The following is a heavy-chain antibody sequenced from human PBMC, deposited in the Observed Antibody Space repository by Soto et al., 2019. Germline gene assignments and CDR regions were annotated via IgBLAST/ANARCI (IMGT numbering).Heavy chain of an antibody. D-gene: IGHD5-12*01. CDR3: ARDQEGSAYDPHLDY. V-gene: IGHV1-46*03. CDR1: GYTFSRYH. CDR2: INPSAGTT. Sequence: ASVKVSCKASGYTFSRYHVHWVRQAPGQGLEWMAIINPSAGTTHYAQKFQGRVTLTRDTSTSTVYMELSSLRSEDTAVYYCARDQEGSAYDPHLDYWGQGSLVTVSS. J-gene: IGHJ4*02.